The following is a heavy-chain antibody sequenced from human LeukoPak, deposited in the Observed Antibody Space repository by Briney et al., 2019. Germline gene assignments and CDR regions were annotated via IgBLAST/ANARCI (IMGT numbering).Heavy chain of an antibody. D-gene: IGHD4-17*01. Sequence: GGSLRLSCAASGFTFSSYAMHWVRQAPGKGLEWVAVISYDGSNKYYADSVKGRFTISRDNSKNTLYLQMNSLRAEGTAVYYCARGRTTVTTIYFDYWGQGTLVTVSS. J-gene: IGHJ4*02. CDR3: ARGRTTVTTIYFDY. V-gene: IGHV3-30-3*01. CDR1: GFTFSSYA. CDR2: ISYDGSNK.